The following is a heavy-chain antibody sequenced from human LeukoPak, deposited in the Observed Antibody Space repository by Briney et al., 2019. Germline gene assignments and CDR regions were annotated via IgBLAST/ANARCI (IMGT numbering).Heavy chain of an antibody. CDR1: GFIFGNYG. CDR2: ISSSGDIT. J-gene: IGHJ1*01. CDR3: AKGRGGIYYGLGC. V-gene: IGHV3-23*01. D-gene: IGHD1-26*01. Sequence: GGSLRLSCAPSGFIFGNYGMIWVRQAPGKGLEWVSIISSSGDITHYADSVRGRFTLSRDNSKNTLDLQMNGLRADDTAMYYCAKGRGGIYYGLGCGGEGTVVTVSS.